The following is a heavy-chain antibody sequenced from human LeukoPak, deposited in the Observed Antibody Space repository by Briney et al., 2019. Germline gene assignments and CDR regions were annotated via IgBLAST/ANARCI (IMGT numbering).Heavy chain of an antibody. CDR3: ARTGYSSGVHDYYYGMDV. CDR1: GGSISSSY. CDR2: IYSSGST. D-gene: IGHD6-19*01. J-gene: IGHJ6*02. V-gene: IGHV4-4*07. Sequence: SETLSLTCSVSGGSISSSYWSWIRQPAGKGLEWIGRIYSSGSTNYNPSLKSRVTISVDTSKNQFSLKLSSVTAADTAVYYCARTGYSSGVHDYYYGMDVWGQGTTVTVSS.